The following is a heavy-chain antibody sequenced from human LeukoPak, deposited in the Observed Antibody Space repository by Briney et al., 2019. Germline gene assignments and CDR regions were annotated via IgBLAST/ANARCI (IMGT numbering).Heavy chain of an antibody. V-gene: IGHV4-59*01. J-gene: IGHJ4*02. CDR1: GGSISSYY. D-gene: IGHD3-10*01. CDR3: ARGPFVYYGSGSPGYFDY. CDR2: LYYSGST. Sequence: SETLSLTCTVSGGSISSYYWSWIRQPPGKGLEWIGYLYYSGSTNYNPSLKSRVTISVDTSKNQFSLKLSSVTAADTAVYYCARGPFVYYGSGSPGYFDYWGQGTLVTVSS.